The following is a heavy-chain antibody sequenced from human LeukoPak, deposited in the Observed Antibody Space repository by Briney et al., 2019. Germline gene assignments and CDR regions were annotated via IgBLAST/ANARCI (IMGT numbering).Heavy chain of an antibody. CDR2: ISGSGGSN. CDR1: GFTFSSYA. Sequence: PGGSLRLSCAASGFTFSSYAMSWVRQAPAKGLEWVSSISGSGGSNWFADSVKGRFTISRDNSENTLYLQMNRLRAEDTALYYCAKESSVAGAGLLDYWGQGTLVTVSS. CDR3: AKESSVAGAGLLDY. J-gene: IGHJ4*02. D-gene: IGHD6-19*01. V-gene: IGHV3-23*01.